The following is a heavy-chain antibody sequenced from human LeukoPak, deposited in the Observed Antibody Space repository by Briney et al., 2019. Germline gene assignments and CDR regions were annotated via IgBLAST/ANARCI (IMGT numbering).Heavy chain of an antibody. D-gene: IGHD2-15*01. CDR3: AREDGYCSGGNCYPYFDS. CDR1: GFTFSNYW. V-gene: IGHV3-7*01. CDR2: IKQDGSEI. Sequence: GGSLRLSCTASGFTFSNYWMHWVRQAPGKGLEWVANIKQDGSEIYYVGSVKGRFTISRDNAKNSLFLQMYSLRAEDTAVYFCAREDGYCSGGNCYPYFDSWGQGTLVTVSS. J-gene: IGHJ4*02.